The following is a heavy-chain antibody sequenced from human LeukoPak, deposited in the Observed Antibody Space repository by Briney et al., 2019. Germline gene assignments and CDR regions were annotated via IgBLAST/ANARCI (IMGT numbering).Heavy chain of an antibody. V-gene: IGHV4-59*01. CDR2: IYYSGSI. D-gene: IGHD6-13*01. CDR1: GVSISSDY. CDR3: ARVNSSSWLNYYYYYYMDV. Sequence: SETLSLTCTVSGVSISSDYWSWIRQPPGKGLEWIGYIYYSGSINYNPSLKSRVTISVDTSKNQFSLKLSSVTAADTAVYYCARVNSSSWLNYYYYYYMDVWGKGTTVTVSS. J-gene: IGHJ6*03.